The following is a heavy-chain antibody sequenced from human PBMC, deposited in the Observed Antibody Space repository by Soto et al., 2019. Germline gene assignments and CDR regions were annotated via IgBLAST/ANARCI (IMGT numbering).Heavy chain of an antibody. D-gene: IGHD3-22*01. Sequence: QITLKESGPALVKPTQTLTLTCTFSGFSLSTSGVGVGWIRQPPGKALEWLALIYWDDDKRYSPSLKSRLTTSTDTTKNQVVLTMTNMDPVDTATYYCAHSRYSDSSGYYQTASFVYWGQGTLVTVSS. CDR3: AHSRYSDSSGYYQTASFVY. J-gene: IGHJ4*02. V-gene: IGHV2-5*02. CDR2: IYWDDDK. CDR1: GFSLSTSGVG.